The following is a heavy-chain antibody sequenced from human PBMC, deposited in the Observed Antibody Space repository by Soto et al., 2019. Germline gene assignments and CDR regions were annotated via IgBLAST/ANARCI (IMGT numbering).Heavy chain of an antibody. CDR3: ARDQIAVAGTPHYFDY. CDR1: GFTFSSYS. CDR2: ISSSSSTI. Sequence: ESGGGLVQPGGSLRLSCAASGFTFSSYSMNWVRQAPGKGLEWVSYISSSSSTIYYADSVKGRFTISRDNAKNSLYLQMNSLRDEDTAVYYCARDQIAVAGTPHYFDYWGQGTLVTVSS. J-gene: IGHJ4*02. V-gene: IGHV3-48*02. D-gene: IGHD6-19*01.